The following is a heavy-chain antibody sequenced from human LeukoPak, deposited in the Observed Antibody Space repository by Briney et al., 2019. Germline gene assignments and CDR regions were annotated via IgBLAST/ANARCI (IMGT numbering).Heavy chain of an antibody. Sequence: SQTLSLTCTVSGGSISSGGYYWSWIRQHPGTGLEWIGYIYYSGGTYYNPSLKSRVTISVDTSKNQFSLKLSSVTAADTAVYYCASEVDTSYYFDYWGQGTLVTVSS. CDR2: IYYSGGT. V-gene: IGHV4-31*03. D-gene: IGHD5-18*01. CDR1: GGSISSGGYY. CDR3: ASEVDTSYYFDY. J-gene: IGHJ4*02.